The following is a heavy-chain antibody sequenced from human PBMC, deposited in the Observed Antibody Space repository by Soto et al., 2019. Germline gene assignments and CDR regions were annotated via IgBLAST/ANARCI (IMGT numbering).Heavy chain of an antibody. D-gene: IGHD6-13*01. J-gene: IGHJ4*02. V-gene: IGHV3-30-3*01. CDR3: ARDQTGITTAGGGRIHR. Sequence: QVQLVESGGGVVQPGRSLRLSCAASGFTFSTHAMHWVRQAPGKGLECVAIVSFDGSNKYYADSVKGRLTISRDNSKNTLYLQMSGLTPEDTAFYYCARDQTGITTAGGGRIHRRGQGTLVTVSS. CDR2: VSFDGSNK. CDR1: GFTFSTHA.